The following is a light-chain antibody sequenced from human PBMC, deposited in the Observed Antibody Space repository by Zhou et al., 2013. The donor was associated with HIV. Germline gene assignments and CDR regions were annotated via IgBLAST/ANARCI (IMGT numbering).Light chain of an antibody. CDR2: GSS. V-gene: IGKV3-20*01. J-gene: IGKJ2*01. CDR1: QNVSSSY. CDR3: QQYGSSPYT. Sequence: DIVLRQSPGTLSLSPGERATLSCRASQNVSSSYLAWYQQKPGQAPRLLIYGSSSGTAGISDRFSGSGSGTEFTLTISRLEPEDFAVYYCQQYGSSPYTFGQGTRLE.